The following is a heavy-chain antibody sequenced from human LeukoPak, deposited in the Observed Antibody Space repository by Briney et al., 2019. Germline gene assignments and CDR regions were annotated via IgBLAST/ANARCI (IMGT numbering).Heavy chain of an antibody. CDR3: ARDIRAAVLRYFDWFNGMDV. Sequence: GGSLRLSCAASGFTFSDYYMSWIRQAPGKGLEWVSYISSSGSTIYYADSVKGRFTISRDNAKNSLYLQMNSLRAEDTALYYCARDIRAAVLRYFDWFNGMDVWGQGTTVTVSS. CDR1: GFTFSDYY. V-gene: IGHV3-11*01. J-gene: IGHJ6*02. D-gene: IGHD3-9*01. CDR2: ISSSGSTI.